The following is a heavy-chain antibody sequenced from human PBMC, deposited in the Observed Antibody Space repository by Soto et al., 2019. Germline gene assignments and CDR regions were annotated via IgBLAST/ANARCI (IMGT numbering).Heavy chain of an antibody. CDR3: ARDHSDYDSSDPAPHFDY. D-gene: IGHD3-22*01. Sequence: QVQLVQSGAEVKKPGASVKVSCKASGYTFTSYYMHWVRQAPGQGLEWRGIINPSGGSTSYAKKFQGRVTMTRDTSTSTVYMELRSLRSEDTAVYYCARDHSDYDSSDPAPHFDYWGQGHLVTVSS. CDR1: GYTFTSYY. J-gene: IGHJ4*02. V-gene: IGHV1-46*01. CDR2: INPSGGST.